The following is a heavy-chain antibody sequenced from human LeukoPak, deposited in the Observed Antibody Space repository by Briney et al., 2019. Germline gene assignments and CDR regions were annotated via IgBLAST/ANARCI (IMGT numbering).Heavy chain of an antibody. CDR2: IYYSGST. CDR1: GGSIRSYF. J-gene: IGHJ5*02. V-gene: IGHV4-59*01. D-gene: IGHD3-3*02. CDR3: ARGSIWFDP. Sequence: SETLSLTCTVSGGSIRSYFWSWIRQPPGKGLEWIGYIYYSGSTDSNPSLKSRVTISIDTSKNQFSLKLISVTAADTAVYYCARGSIWFDPWGQGTLVTVSS.